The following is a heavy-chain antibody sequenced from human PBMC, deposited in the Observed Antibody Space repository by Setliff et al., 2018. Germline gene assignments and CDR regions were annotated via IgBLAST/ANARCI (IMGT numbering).Heavy chain of an antibody. CDR3: ARAQVVFAISAPVWYFEV. CDR2: INHSGST. V-gene: IGHV4-39*07. Sequence: PSETLSLTCTVSGDSISSGYYYWAWIRQTPGKGLEWIGEINHSGSTNYNPSLKSRVSMSVEKSENQFSLRLTSVTAADTAVYYCARAQVVFAISAPVWYFEVWGRGTQVTVSS. D-gene: IGHD2-21*01. J-gene: IGHJ2*01. CDR1: GDSISSGYYY.